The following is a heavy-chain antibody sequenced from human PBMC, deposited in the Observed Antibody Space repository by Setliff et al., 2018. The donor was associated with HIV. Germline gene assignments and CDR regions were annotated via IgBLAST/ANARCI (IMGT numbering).Heavy chain of an antibody. CDR2: INASGGST. Sequence: GSVKVSCKASGYTFTSYCIHWVRQAPGQGLEWMGIINASGGSTTYAQKLQGRVTMTRDTSTSTVYMELRSLRSEDTAVYYCARDKYSSSENFDYWGQGTLVTVTS. J-gene: IGHJ4*02. CDR1: GYTFTSYC. V-gene: IGHV1-46*04. CDR3: ARDKYSSSENFDY. D-gene: IGHD6-6*01.